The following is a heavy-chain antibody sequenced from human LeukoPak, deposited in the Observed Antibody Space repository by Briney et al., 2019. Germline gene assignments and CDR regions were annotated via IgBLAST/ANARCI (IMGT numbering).Heavy chain of an antibody. Sequence: SETLSLTCTVSGGSISSYYWSWIRQPPGKGLEWIGYIYYSGSTNYNPSLKSRVTISVDTSKNQFSLKLSSVTAADTAVYYCASNYYDSSGYYAHYYYHYGMDVWGQGTTVTVSS. CDR2: IYYSGST. D-gene: IGHD3-22*01. V-gene: IGHV4-59*01. CDR1: GGSISSYY. CDR3: ASNYYDSSGYYAHYYYHYGMDV. J-gene: IGHJ6*02.